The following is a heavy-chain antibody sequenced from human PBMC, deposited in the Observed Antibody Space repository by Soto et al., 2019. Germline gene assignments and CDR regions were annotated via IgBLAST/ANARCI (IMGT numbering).Heavy chain of an antibody. CDR1: GGSISSSSYY. Sequence: SETLSLTCTVSGGSISSSSYYWGWIRQPPGKGLEWIGSIYYSGSTYYNPSLKSRVTISVDTSKNQFSLKLSSVTAADTAVYYCARQRSYSADTFDYWGQGTLVTVSS. CDR2: IYYSGST. J-gene: IGHJ4*02. CDR3: ARQRSYSADTFDY. D-gene: IGHD1-26*01. V-gene: IGHV4-39*01.